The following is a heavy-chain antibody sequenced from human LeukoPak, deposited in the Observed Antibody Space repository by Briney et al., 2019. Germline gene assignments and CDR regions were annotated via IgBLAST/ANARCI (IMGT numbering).Heavy chain of an antibody. CDR1: GGTFSSYA. Sequence: SVTVSCKASGGTFSSYAISWVRQAPGQGLEWMGGIIPIFGTANYAQKFQGRVTITADESTSTAYMELSSLRSEDTAVYYCARDHSSGLYYFDYWGQGTLVTVSS. J-gene: IGHJ4*02. V-gene: IGHV1-69*13. D-gene: IGHD6-19*01. CDR2: IIPIFGTA. CDR3: ARDHSSGLYYFDY.